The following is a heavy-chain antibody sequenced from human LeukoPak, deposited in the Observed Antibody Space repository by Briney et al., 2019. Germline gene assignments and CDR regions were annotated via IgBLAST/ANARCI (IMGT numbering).Heavy chain of an antibody. CDR3: ARKVVTAAGHGFDY. D-gene: IGHD2-15*01. CDR1: GFTFSSYA. V-gene: IGHV3-23*01. CDR2: ISASGGST. Sequence: GGSLRLSCAASGFTFSSYAMTWVRQAPGKGLEWVSGISASGGSTSYADSVEGRFTISRDNSKSTLYLQMNSLRAEDAALYYCARKVVTAAGHGFDYWGQGTLVTVSS. J-gene: IGHJ4*02.